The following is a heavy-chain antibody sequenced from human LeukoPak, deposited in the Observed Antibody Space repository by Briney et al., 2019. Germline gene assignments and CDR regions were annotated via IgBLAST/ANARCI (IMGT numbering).Heavy chain of an antibody. J-gene: IGHJ4*02. CDR1: GFTFSSYS. D-gene: IGHD2-2*01. CDR3: ARVSLGYCSSTSCYRDY. Sequence: GGSLRLSCAASGFTFSSYSMNWVRQAPGKGLEWVSYISSSSSTIYYADSVKGRFTISRDNAKNSLYLQMNSLRAEDTAVYYCARVSLGYCSSTSCYRDYWGQGTLVTVSS. CDR2: ISSSSSTI. V-gene: IGHV3-48*04.